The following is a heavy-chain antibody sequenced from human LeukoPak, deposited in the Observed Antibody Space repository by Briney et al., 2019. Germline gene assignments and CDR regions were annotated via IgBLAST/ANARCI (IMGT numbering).Heavy chain of an antibody. V-gene: IGHV1-69*04. CDR1: GGTFSSYT. Sequence: GASVKVSCKASGGTFSSYTISWVRQAPGQGLEWMGRIIPILGIANYAQKFQGRVTITADKSTSTAYMELSSLRSEDTAVYYCATEANRGSDDAFDIWGQGTMVTVSS. D-gene: IGHD7-27*01. J-gene: IGHJ3*02. CDR3: ATEANRGSDDAFDI. CDR2: IIPILGIA.